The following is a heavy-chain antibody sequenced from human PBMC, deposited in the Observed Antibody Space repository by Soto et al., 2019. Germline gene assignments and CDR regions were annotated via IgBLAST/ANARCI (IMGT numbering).Heavy chain of an antibody. D-gene: IGHD2-8*01. CDR2: ISGSGGST. CDR3: AKNGGYWYFDR. J-gene: IGHJ2*01. V-gene: IGHV3-23*01. CDR1: GFTFSSYA. Sequence: EVQLLESGGGLVQPGGSLRLSCAASGFTFSSYAMSWVRQAPGKGLEWVSAISGSGGSTYYADSVKGRFTISRDNPKNSLYLQMIGMGADETAVYYCAKNGGYWYFDRWGRGTLVTVSS.